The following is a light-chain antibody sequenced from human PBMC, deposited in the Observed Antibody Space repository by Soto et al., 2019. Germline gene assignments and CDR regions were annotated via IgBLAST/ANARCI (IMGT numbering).Light chain of an antibody. CDR3: QQTYTTPYT. CDR1: QTITKY. CDR2: GAS. Sequence: DIQLTQSPSSLSASVGDRVTITCRASQTITKYLNWYQQKPGKAPSLLIYGASSLQSGVPSRFSGSGSGTDFTLTISSLQPEDFASYYCQQTYTTPYTFCQGTKLEIK. J-gene: IGKJ2*01. V-gene: IGKV1-39*01.